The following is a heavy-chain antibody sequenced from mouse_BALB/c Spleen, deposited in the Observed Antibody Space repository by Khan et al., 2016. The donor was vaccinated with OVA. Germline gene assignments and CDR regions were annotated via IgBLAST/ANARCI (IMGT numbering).Heavy chain of an antibody. V-gene: IGHV1-76*01. CDR1: GYTFTDYY. J-gene: IGHJ3*01. CDR3: AREWAAWFPY. Sequence: QVQLKESGAELARPGASVKLACKASGYTFTDYYINWMRQRPGQGLEWIGGIYPGSDKTNYNEKFKDKATLTADKSSSTAYMQLSSLTSEDSAVYFCAREWAAWFPYWGQGTLVTVSA. CDR2: IYPGSDKT.